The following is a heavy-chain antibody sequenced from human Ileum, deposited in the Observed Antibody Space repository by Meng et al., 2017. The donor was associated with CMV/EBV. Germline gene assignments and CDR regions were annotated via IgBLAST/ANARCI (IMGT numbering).Heavy chain of an antibody. V-gene: IGHV2-5*02. Sequence: QLTLEESGPGLVSPTQTLTLTRAFAWFPFSTSGVGVGWIRQATGKALEWLALLYWDDNKRYNPALMSSLTTTNDTYKNQVVHTKTNIDPVDTATYYCAHRLNGDCHYWGQGTLVTVSS. D-gene: IGHD2-21*02. CDR3: AHRLNGDCHY. CDR1: WFPFSTSGVG. CDR2: LYWDDNK. J-gene: IGHJ4*02.